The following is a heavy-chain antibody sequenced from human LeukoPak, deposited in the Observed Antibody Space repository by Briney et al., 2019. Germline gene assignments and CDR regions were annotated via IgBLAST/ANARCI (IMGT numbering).Heavy chain of an antibody. CDR3: AKDRARITMVRGVITDY. CDR2: ISGSGGRT. V-gene: IGHV3-23*01. D-gene: IGHD3-10*01. J-gene: IGHJ4*02. Sequence: GGSLRLSCAASGFTFSIYAMNWVRQAPGKGLEWVSGISGSGGRTYYADSVKGRFTISRDNSNNTLYLQMNSLRAEGTAVYYCAKDRARITMVRGVITDYWGQGTLVTVSS. CDR1: GFTFSIYA.